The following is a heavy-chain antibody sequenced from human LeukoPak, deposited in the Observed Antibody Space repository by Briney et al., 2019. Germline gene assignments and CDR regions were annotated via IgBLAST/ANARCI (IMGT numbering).Heavy chain of an antibody. CDR2: INHSGST. V-gene: IGHV4-39*07. Sequence: PSETLSLTCTVSGGSISSSGYYWSWIRQPPGKGLEWIGEINHSGSTNYNPSLKSRVTISVDTSKNQFSLKLSSVTAADTAVYYCARAVRLWWLSSWFDPWGQGTLVTVSS. D-gene: IGHD5-12*01. CDR3: ARAVRLWWLSSWFDP. CDR1: GGSISSSGYY. J-gene: IGHJ5*02.